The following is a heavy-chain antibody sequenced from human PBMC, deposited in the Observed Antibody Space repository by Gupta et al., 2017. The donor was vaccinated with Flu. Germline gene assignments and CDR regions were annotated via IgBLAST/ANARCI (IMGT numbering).Heavy chain of an antibody. J-gene: IGHJ4*02. D-gene: IGHD4-11*01. CDR3: ARDRSLYSTGIDY. V-gene: IGHV3-48*03. Sequence: EVQLVESGGGLVQPGGSLELSCAASGFTFINYEFNWVRQAPGKGLEWLSYINSPGTTIYYADSVKGRFTISRDNAKNSLSLQMNSLRAEDTAVYYCARDRSLYSTGIDYWGQGTLVTVSS. CDR1: GFTFINYE. CDR2: INSPGTTI.